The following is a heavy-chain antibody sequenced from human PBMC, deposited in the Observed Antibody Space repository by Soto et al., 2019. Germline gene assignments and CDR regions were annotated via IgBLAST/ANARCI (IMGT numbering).Heavy chain of an antibody. D-gene: IGHD3-10*01. CDR1: GDTFSSYS. Sequence: QVHLVQSGAEVKKPGSSVKVSCTSSGDTFSSYSYSWVRLVPGQGLEWMGGFSHVFGGPNYAQNFLDRVTITANQFTRKGYLELSGLRSDDTAVYFCARGVTRGSFPPLDLWGQGTWVSVTS. J-gene: IGHJ5*02. CDR2: FSHVFGGP. V-gene: IGHV1-69*13. CDR3: ARGVTRGSFPPLDL.